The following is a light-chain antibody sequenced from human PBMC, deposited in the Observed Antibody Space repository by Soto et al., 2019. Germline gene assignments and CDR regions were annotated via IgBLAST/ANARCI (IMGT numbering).Light chain of an antibody. CDR1: QSVDSN. CDR3: KQYDNWPLT. J-gene: IGKJ4*01. Sequence: EIVMTQSPATLSVSPGERATLSCRASQSVDSNLAWYQQKPGQAPRLLIFGAYTRATGIQARFSGSGSGTDFTLTIRSLQSEDFGVYFCKQYDNWPLTFGGGTKVDIK. CDR2: GAY. V-gene: IGKV3D-15*01.